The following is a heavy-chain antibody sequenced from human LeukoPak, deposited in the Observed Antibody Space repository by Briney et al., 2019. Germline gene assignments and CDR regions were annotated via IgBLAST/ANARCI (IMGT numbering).Heavy chain of an antibody. CDR1: GFTFSSYG. Sequence: PGGSLRLSCAASGFTFSSYGMHWVRQAPGKGLEWVAFIRYDGSNKYYADSVKGRFTTSRDNAKNSLYLQMNSLRAEDTAVYYCARRGGSGSYSYGFWGQGTLVTVSS. V-gene: IGHV3-30*02. J-gene: IGHJ4*02. CDR3: ARRGGSGSYSYGF. D-gene: IGHD3-10*01. CDR2: IRYDGSNK.